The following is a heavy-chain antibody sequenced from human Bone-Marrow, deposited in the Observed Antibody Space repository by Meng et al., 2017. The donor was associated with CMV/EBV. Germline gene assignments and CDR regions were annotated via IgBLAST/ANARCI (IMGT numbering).Heavy chain of an antibody. CDR3: AKDFRRYDRTTVSLDY. Sequence: GESLKISCAASGFTFSSYGIHWVRQTPGKGLEWVAFIRHDGTNRYYGDSVKGRFTISRDNSKSTVYLQMNSLRIEDTAVYHCAKDFRRYDRTTVSLDYWGQGTVVTVSS. J-gene: IGHJ4*02. CDR2: IRHDGTNR. D-gene: IGHD4-17*01. CDR1: GFTFSSYG. V-gene: IGHV3-30*02.